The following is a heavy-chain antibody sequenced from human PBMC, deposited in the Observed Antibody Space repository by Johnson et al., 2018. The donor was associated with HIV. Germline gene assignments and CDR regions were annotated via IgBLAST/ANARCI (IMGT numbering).Heavy chain of an antibody. V-gene: IGHV3-66*01. Sequence: VPLVESRGGLFQPEGSLRLSCAASGFSVSASYMSWLRQAPGKALEWVSVIYSGGSTYYADSVKGRCTISRDNSKNTLYLQMNSLRAEDTAVYYCARDDTMMHGFDIWGQGTMVTVSS. CDR1: GFSVSASY. D-gene: IGHD3-22*01. J-gene: IGHJ3*02. CDR3: ARDDTMMHGFDI. CDR2: IYSGGST.